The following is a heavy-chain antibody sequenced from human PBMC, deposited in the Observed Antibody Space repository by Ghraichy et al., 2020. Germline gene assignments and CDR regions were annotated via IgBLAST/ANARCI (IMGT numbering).Heavy chain of an antibody. D-gene: IGHD1-26*01. V-gene: IGHV4-61*01. CDR3: AREVRLWELGNYHYYAMDV. CDR2: VDNSGNT. J-gene: IGHJ6*02. CDR1: GGSVSSGSDY. Sequence: SETLSLTCTVSGGSVSSGSDYWSWIRQPPGRGLEWIGYVDNSGNTDYNPSLKSRVTISVDSSKNQFSLGLSAVTAADTAVYYCAREVRLWELGNYHYYAMDVWGPGTTVTVSS.